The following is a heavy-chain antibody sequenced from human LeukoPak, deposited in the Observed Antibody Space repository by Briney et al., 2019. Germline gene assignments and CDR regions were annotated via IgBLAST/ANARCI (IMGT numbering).Heavy chain of an antibody. Sequence: GGSLRLSCAASGFTFSSYAMHWVRQAPGKGLEWVAVISYDGSNKYYADSAKGRFTISRDNSKNTLYLQMNSLRAEDTAVYYCARSEMTNQFDYYYGMDVWGQGTTVTVSS. CDR3: ARSEMTNQFDYYYGMDV. V-gene: IGHV3-30-3*01. J-gene: IGHJ6*02. CDR2: ISYDGSNK. D-gene: IGHD4-11*01. CDR1: GFTFSSYA.